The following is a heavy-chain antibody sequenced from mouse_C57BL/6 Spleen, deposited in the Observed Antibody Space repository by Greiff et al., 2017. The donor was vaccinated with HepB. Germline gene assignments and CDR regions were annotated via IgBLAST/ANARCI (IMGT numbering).Heavy chain of an antibody. D-gene: IGHD1-1*01. J-gene: IGHJ1*03. V-gene: IGHV1-59*01. CDR3: ARGVYYYGRRYFDV. CDR1: GYTFTSYW. Sequence: VQLQQPGAELVRPGTSVKLSCKASGYTFTSYWMHWVKQRPGQGLEWIGVIDPSDSYTNYNPKFKGKATLTVDTSSSTAYMQLSSLTSEDSAVYYCARGVYYYGRRYFDVWGTGTTVTVSS. CDR2: IDPSDSYT.